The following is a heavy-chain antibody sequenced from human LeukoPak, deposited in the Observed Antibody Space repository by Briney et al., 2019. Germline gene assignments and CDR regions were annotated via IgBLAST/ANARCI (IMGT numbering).Heavy chain of an antibody. CDR3: AGDPSYGGFPNDY. D-gene: IGHD4-23*01. V-gene: IGHV4-4*02. CDR1: GVSISSSNW. CDR2: IYHSGST. Sequence: SETLSLTCAVSGVSISSSNWWSWVRQPPGKGLEWIGEIYHSGSTNYNPSLKSRVTISVDKSKNQFSLKLSSVTAADTAVYYCAGDPSYGGFPNDYWGQGTLVTVSS. J-gene: IGHJ4*02.